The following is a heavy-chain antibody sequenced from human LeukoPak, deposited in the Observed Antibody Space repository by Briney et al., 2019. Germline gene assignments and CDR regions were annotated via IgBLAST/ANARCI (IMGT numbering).Heavy chain of an antibody. Sequence: ASVKVSCKASGYTFTTYDINWVRQATGQGLEWMGWLNTNSGNTGYAQKFQGRVTMTRDTSISTAYMELSSLRSEDTAVYYCARRLSAGSTAPFDYWGQGTLVTVSS. CDR2: LNTNSGNT. J-gene: IGHJ4*02. V-gene: IGHV1-8*01. CDR3: ARRLSAGSTAPFDY. D-gene: IGHD5-18*01. CDR1: GYTFTTYD.